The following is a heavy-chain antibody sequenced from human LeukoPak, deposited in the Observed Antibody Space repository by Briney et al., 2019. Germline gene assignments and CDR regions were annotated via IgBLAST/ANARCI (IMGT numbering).Heavy chain of an antibody. D-gene: IGHD6-19*01. CDR1: GFTVSSNY. J-gene: IGHJ4*02. V-gene: IGHV3-66*01. CDR2: LYSGGST. CDR3: ARDGGSGWPSFDY. Sequence: GGSLRLSCAASGFTVSSNYMSWVRQAPGKGLEWVSVLYSGGSTSYADSVKGRFTISRDSSKNTLYLQMNSLRAEDTAVYYCARDGGSGWPSFDYWGQGTLVTVSS.